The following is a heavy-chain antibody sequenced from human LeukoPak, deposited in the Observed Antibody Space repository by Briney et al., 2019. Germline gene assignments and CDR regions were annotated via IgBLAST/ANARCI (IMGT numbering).Heavy chain of an antibody. CDR3: ARRGYYCSSTSCPGGYFDY. CDR2: IIPIFGTA. Sequence: SVKVSCKASGGTFSSYAISWVRQAPGQGLEWMGGIIPIFGTANYAQKFQGRVTITADESTSTAYMELSSLRSEDTAVYYCARRGYYCSSTSCPGGYFDYWGQGTLVTVSS. V-gene: IGHV1-69*01. CDR1: GGTFSSYA. D-gene: IGHD2-2*01. J-gene: IGHJ4*02.